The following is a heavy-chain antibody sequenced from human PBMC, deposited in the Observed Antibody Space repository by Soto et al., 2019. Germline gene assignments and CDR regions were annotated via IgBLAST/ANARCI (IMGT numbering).Heavy chain of an antibody. CDR3: ARHVWFGEFTPDY. V-gene: IGHV3-74*01. J-gene: IGHJ4*02. CDR1: GFTFSSYW. CDR2: INSDGSST. D-gene: IGHD3-10*01. Sequence: EVQLVESGGGLVQPGGSLRLSCAASGFTFSSYWMHWVRQAPGKGLVWVSRINSDGSSTSYADSVKGRFPISRDNAKNPLYLQMNSLRAEPTAVYYCARHVWFGEFTPDYWGQGTLVTVSS.